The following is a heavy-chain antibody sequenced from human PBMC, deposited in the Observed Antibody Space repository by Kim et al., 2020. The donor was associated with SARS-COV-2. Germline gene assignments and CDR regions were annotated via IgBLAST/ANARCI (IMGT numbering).Heavy chain of an antibody. CDR3: ARATGYGMDV. V-gene: IGHV1-3*01. J-gene: IGHJ6*02. CDR2: NT. D-gene: IGHD4-17*01. Sequence: NTKHSQKFQGRVTITRDTSASTAYMELSSLRSEDTAVYYCARATGYGMDVWGQGTTVTVSS.